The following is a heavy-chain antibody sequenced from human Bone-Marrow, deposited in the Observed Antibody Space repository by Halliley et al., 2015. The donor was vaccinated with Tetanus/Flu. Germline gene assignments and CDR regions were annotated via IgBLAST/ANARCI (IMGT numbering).Heavy chain of an antibody. CDR3: ARGTGWTPDD. CDR2: IYYTGNT. V-gene: IGHV4-59*01. J-gene: IGHJ4*02. D-gene: IGHD3-3*01. Sequence: TLSLTCSVSGDSISGYYWNWIRQPPGKGLEWIANIYYTGNTNYNPSLKSRVTISVDTSKNQFSLNLNSVTAADTAVYYCARGTGWTPDDLGQGTLVTVSS. CDR1: GDSISGYY.